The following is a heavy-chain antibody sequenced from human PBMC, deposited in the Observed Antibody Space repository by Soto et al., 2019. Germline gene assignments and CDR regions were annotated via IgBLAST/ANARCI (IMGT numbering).Heavy chain of an antibody. CDR1: GFTFSSYA. CDR2: ISGSGGST. J-gene: IGHJ4*02. D-gene: IGHD4-17*01. CDR3: AKDLDVTTVTPFWSIDY. V-gene: IGHV3-23*01. Sequence: EVQLLESGGGLVQPGGSLRLSCAASGFTFSSYAMSWVRQAPGKGLEWVSAISGSGGSTYYADSVKGRFTISRDNSKNTLYLQMNSLRAEDTAVYYCAKDLDVTTVTPFWSIDYWGQGTLVTVS.